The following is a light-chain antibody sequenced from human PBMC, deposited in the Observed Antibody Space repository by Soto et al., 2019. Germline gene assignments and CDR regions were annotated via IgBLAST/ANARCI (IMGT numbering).Light chain of an antibody. Sequence: DIQMTQSPSSVSASVGDRVTITCRASQDIGYALAWFQQKPGEAPSLLMYTASSLHSGVPSRFSGSRSGRDFTLTISSLEPEDSATYYCQQGNSFPLTFGGGTKVEIK. CDR2: TAS. CDR1: QDIGYA. J-gene: IGKJ4*01. CDR3: QQGNSFPLT. V-gene: IGKV1-12*01.